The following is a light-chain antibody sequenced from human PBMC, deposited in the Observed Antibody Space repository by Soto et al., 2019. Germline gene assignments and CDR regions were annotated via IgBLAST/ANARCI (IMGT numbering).Light chain of an antibody. CDR2: AAS. CDR1: QGLSSD. J-gene: IGKJ5*01. CDR3: QQHNSYPIT. V-gene: IGKV1-9*01. Sequence: DIQLTQSPSFLSASVGDRVTITCRASQGLSSDLAWYQQKPGKAPKLLIYAASTLQSGVPSRFSGSVSGKECTLTISSLQPEDFATYYCQQHNSYPITFGQGTRLEMK.